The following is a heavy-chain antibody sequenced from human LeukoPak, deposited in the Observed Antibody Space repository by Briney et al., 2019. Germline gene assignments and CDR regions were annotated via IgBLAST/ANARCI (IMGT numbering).Heavy chain of an antibody. J-gene: IGHJ5*02. CDR3: AGVDSERVS. D-gene: IGHD2-21*01. Sequence: SETLSLTCAVYGGSFSGYYWTWIRQSPGKGLEWIGEIHHSGGANYNPSLKSRVTISVDTSKNQFSLKMSSVTAADTAVYYCAGVDSERVSWGQGTLVTVSS. V-gene: IGHV4-34*01. CDR1: GGSFSGYY. CDR2: IHHSGGA.